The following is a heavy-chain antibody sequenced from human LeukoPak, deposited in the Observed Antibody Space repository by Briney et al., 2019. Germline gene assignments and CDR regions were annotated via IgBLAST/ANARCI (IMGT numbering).Heavy chain of an antibody. CDR3: ARDSATVITPYFDY. Sequence: ASVKVSCKASGYTFTGYYMHWVRQAPGQGLEWMGWINCNSGGTNYAQKFQGWVTMTRDTSISTAYMELSRLRSDDTAVYYCARDSATVITPYFDYWGQGTLVTVSS. V-gene: IGHV1-2*04. CDR2: INCNSGGT. J-gene: IGHJ4*02. CDR1: GYTFTGYY. D-gene: IGHD4-17*01.